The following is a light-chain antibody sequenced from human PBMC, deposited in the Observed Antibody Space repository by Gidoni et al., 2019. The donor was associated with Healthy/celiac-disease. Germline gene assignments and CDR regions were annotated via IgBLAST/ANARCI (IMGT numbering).Light chain of an antibody. CDR3: QQYNSYSST. CDR1: QSISSW. Sequence: DIQMTQSPSTLSASVGDRVTITCRASQSISSWLAWYQQKPGKAPKLLIYDASSLESGVPSRFSGRGSGTEFTLTISSLQPDDFATYYCQQYNSYSSTFXQXTKLEIK. V-gene: IGKV1-5*01. CDR2: DAS. J-gene: IGKJ2*01.